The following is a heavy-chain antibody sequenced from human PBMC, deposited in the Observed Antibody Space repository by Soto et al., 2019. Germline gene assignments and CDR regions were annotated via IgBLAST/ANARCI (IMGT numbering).Heavy chain of an antibody. CDR2: ISAYNGNT. V-gene: IGHV1-18*04. J-gene: IGHJ4*02. CDR1: GYTFTSYG. Sequence: QVQLVQSGAEVKKPGASVKVSCKASGYTFTSYGISWVRQAPGQGLEWMGWISAYNGNTNYAQKLQGRVNMTTDTSASTAYMGVRSLGSVDTAVYYCARGDYYVRSGYCDYWGQGTLVSVSS. CDR3: ARGDYYVRSGYCDY. D-gene: IGHD3-22*01.